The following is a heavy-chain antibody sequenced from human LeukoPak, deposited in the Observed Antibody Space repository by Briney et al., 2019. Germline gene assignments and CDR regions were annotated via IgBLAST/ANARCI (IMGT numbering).Heavy chain of an antibody. V-gene: IGHV4-59*01. CDR3: ATLAGTNNYYFDY. CDR2: IYYSGST. Sequence: SETLSLTCTVSGDSISSYYWSRIRQPPGKGLEWIGYIYYSGSTDYNPSLKSRVTISVDTSKNQFSLKLSSVTAADTAVYYCATLAGTNNYYFDYWGQGTLVTVSS. CDR1: GDSISSYY. D-gene: IGHD6-13*01. J-gene: IGHJ4*02.